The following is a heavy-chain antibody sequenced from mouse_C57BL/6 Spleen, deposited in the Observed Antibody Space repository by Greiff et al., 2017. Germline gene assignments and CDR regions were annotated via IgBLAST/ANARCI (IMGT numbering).Heavy chain of an antibody. J-gene: IGHJ1*03. CDR3: ARPTTIVTLDWYFDV. CDR1: GFTFSDYG. Sequence: EVKLVESGGGLVKPGGSLKLSCAASGFTFSDYGMHWVRQAPEKGLEWVAYISSGSSTIYYADTVKGRFTISRDNAKNTLFLQMTSLRSEDTAMYYCARPTTIVTLDWYFDVWGTGTTVTVSS. V-gene: IGHV5-17*01. D-gene: IGHD2-5*01. CDR2: ISSGSSTI.